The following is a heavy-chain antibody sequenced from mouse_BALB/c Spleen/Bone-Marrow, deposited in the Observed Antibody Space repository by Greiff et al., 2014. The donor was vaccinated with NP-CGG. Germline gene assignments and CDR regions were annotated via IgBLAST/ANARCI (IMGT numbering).Heavy chain of an antibody. CDR2: IDPASGNT. V-gene: IGHV14-3*02. CDR1: GFNIKDTF. Sequence: EVKLVESGADLVEPGASVKLSCTTSGFNIKDTFMHWVKQRPEQGLEWIGRIDPASGNTKYDPKFQGKATITADTSSNKVSLQLSGLTSEDTAVYYCAHDAPFTYWGQGTLVTVSA. J-gene: IGHJ3*01. CDR3: AHDAPFTY. D-gene: IGHD2-3*01.